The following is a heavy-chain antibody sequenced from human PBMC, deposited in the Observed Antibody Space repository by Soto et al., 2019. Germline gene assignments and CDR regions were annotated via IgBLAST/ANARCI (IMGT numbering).Heavy chain of an antibody. D-gene: IGHD5-12*01. CDR3: ARGWLQFGNCFDY. V-gene: IGHV3-21*01. CDR2: ISSGSTYT. Sequence: EVQLVESGGGLVKPGGSLRLSCAASEFTFSSYSMNWVRQAPGKGLEWVSSISSGSTYTYYADSMKGRFTISRDNAKDSLYLQMTSLRVDDTAVYYCARGWLQFGNCFDYWGQGTLVTVSS. CDR1: EFTFSSYS. J-gene: IGHJ4*02.